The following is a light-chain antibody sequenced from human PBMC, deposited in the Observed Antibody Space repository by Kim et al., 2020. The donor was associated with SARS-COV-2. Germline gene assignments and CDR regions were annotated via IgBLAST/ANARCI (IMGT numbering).Light chain of an antibody. J-gene: IGKJ3*01. V-gene: IGKV3-15*01. CDR3: QQYHDWPPS. CDR1: QSVAND. Sequence: EVVMTQSPASLSVSPGESATLSCRASQSVANDLAWYQQKPGQAPRLLFYGASPRATDISARFSGSGSGTEFTLTIISLQPEDFAVYYCQQYHDWPPSFGPGTKVDIK. CDR2: GAS.